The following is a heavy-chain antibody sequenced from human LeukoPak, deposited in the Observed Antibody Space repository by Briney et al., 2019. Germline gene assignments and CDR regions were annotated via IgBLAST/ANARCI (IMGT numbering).Heavy chain of an antibody. J-gene: IGHJ3*02. CDR2: ISYDGRNQ. Sequence: GGSLRLSCAASGFTFSSYAFHWVRQAPGRGLEWVAVISYDGRNQNFADSVKGRFTISRDNSKNTLYLQMNSLRTEDTAVYYCARVTEEGAFDIWGQGTMVIVFS. D-gene: IGHD4-11*01. CDR1: GFTFSSYA. CDR3: ARVTEEGAFDI. V-gene: IGHV3-30*04.